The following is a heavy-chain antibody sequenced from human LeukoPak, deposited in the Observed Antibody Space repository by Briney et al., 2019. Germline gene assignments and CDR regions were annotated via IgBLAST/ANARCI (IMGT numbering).Heavy chain of an antibody. Sequence: GGSLRLSCAASGFTFSSYAMHWVRQAPGKGLEWVAVISYDGSNKYYADSVKGRFTISRDNSKSTLYVQMDSLRTKDTAVYYCAKARGSGFQRGDAFDMWGQGTRVTVSS. V-gene: IGHV3-30-3*01. CDR1: GFTFSSYA. CDR2: ISYDGSNK. D-gene: IGHD6-19*01. J-gene: IGHJ3*02. CDR3: AKARGSGFQRGDAFDM.